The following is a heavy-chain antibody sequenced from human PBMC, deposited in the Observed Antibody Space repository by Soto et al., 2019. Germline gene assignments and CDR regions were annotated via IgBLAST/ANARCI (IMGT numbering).Heavy chain of an antibody. Sequence: QVQLVQSGAEVKKPGSSVKVSCKASGGTFSSYAISWVRQAPGQGLEWMGGIIPIFGTANYAQKFQGRVTITADESTSKAYMELSSLRSEDTAVYYCAGVRFLAYYDFSDDYWGQGTLVTVSS. D-gene: IGHD3-3*01. CDR1: GGTFSSYA. V-gene: IGHV1-69*01. CDR2: IIPIFGTA. CDR3: AGVRFLAYYDFSDDY. J-gene: IGHJ4*02.